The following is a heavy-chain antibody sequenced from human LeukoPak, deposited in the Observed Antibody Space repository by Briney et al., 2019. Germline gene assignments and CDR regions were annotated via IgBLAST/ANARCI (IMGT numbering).Heavy chain of an antibody. CDR3: AKSTMVRGVILAKTYYFDY. CDR2: ISGSGGST. Sequence: GGSLRLSCAASGFTFSSYSMNWVRQAPGKGLEWVSAISGSGGSTYYADSVKGRFTISRDNSKNTLYLQMNSLRAEDTAVYYCAKSTMVRGVILAKTYYFDYWGQGTLVTVSS. D-gene: IGHD3-10*01. J-gene: IGHJ4*02. CDR1: GFTFSSYS. V-gene: IGHV3-23*01.